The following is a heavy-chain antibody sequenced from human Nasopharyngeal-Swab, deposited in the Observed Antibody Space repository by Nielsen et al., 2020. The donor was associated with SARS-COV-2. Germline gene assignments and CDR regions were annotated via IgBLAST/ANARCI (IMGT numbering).Heavy chain of an antibody. V-gene: IGHV3-30*02. J-gene: IGHJ6*02. Sequence: GSLRLPCAASGFTFSGYGMHWVRQAPGKGLQWVAFISYDGTDKYYADSVKGRFTISRDNAKNSLYLQMNSLRSEDTALYYCAKDVNSALVSGYGMDVWGRGTTVTVSS. CDR1: GFTFSGYG. CDR3: AKDVNSALVSGYGMDV. CDR2: ISYDGTDK. D-gene: IGHD5-18*01.